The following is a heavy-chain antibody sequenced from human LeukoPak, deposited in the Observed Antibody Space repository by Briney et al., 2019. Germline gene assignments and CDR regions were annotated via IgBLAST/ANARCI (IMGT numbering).Heavy chain of an antibody. CDR3: ARARWLRSYFDY. CDR1: GYTFTGYY. D-gene: IGHD5-12*01. CDR2: INPNSGGT. Sequence: ASVKVSCKASGYTFTGYYMHWVRQAPGQGLEWMGWINPNSGGTSYAQKFQGRATMTRDTSISTAYMELRSLRSDDTAVYYCARARWLRSYFDYWGQGTLVTVSS. J-gene: IGHJ4*02. V-gene: IGHV1-2*02.